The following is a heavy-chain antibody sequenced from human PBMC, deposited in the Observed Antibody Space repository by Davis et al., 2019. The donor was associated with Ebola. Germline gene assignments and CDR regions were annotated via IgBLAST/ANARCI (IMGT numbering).Heavy chain of an antibody. Sequence: PGGSLRLSCAASGFTFDDYAMHWVRQAPGKGLEWVSGISWNSGSIGYADSVKGRFTISRDNAKNSLYLQMNSLRAEDTAVYYCASRDLSDAPYYYYGMDVWGQGTTVTVSS. CDR1: GFTFDDYA. J-gene: IGHJ6*02. CDR3: ASRDLSDAPYYYYGMDV. V-gene: IGHV3-9*01. CDR2: ISWNSGSI. D-gene: IGHD2-21*01.